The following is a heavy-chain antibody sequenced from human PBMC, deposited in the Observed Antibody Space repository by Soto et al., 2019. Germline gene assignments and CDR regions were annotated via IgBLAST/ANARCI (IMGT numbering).Heavy chain of an antibody. CDR1: GGSISSGGYY. D-gene: IGHD3-3*01. V-gene: IGHV4-31*03. Sequence: QVQLQESGPGLVKPSQTLSLTCTVSGGSISSGGYYWSWIRQHPGKGLEWIGYIYYSGSTYYNPSLKSRVTISVDTSKNQFSLKLSSVTAADTAVYYCARVRAITIFRERITYFDYWGQGTLVTVSS. CDR2: IYYSGST. J-gene: IGHJ4*02. CDR3: ARVRAITIFRERITYFDY.